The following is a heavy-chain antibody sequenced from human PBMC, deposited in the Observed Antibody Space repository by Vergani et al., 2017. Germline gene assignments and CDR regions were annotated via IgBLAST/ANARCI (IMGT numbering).Heavy chain of an antibody. CDR3: ARDLVQHYYGSGSPH. J-gene: IGHJ4*02. CDR2: ISAYNGNT. V-gene: IGHV1-18*01. D-gene: IGHD3-10*01. CDR1: GYTFTSYG. Sequence: QVQLVQSGAEVKTPGASVKVSCKASGYTFTSYGISWVRQAPGQGLEWMGWISAYNGNTNYAQKLQGRVTMTTDTSTSTAYIELRCLRADDTAVYYCARDLVQHYYGSGSPHWGQGTLVTVSS.